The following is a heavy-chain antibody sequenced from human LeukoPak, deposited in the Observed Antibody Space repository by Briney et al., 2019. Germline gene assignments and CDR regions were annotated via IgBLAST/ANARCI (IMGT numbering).Heavy chain of an antibody. CDR2: ISGSGGST. D-gene: IGHD2-2*01. CDR1: GFTFSSYA. V-gene: IGHV3-23*01. J-gene: IGHJ6*04. CDR3: AKSDCSSTSCSYYYYYGMDV. Sequence: AGGSLRLSCAATGFTFSSYAMSWVRQAPGKGLECVSAISGSGGSTYYADSVKRRFTISRDNSKNTLYLQMNSLRAEDTAVYYCAKSDCSSTSCSYYYYYGMDVWGKGTTVTVSS.